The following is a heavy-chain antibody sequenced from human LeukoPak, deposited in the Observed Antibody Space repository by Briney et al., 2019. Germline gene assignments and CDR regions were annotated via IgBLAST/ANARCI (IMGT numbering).Heavy chain of an antibody. CDR3: ARANADYSSSSYAFYY. Sequence: SQTLSLTCTVSGGSISSGGYYWSWIRQPPGKSLEWIGYIYHSGSTYYNPSLKSRVTISVDRSKNQFSLKLSSVTAADTAVYYCARANADYSSSSYAFYYWGQGTLVTVSS. V-gene: IGHV4-30-2*01. D-gene: IGHD6-6*01. CDR2: IYHSGST. CDR1: GGSISSGGYY. J-gene: IGHJ4*02.